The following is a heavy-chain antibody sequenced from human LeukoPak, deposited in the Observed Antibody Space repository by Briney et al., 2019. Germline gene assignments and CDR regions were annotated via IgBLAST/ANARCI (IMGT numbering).Heavy chain of an antibody. J-gene: IGHJ4*02. CDR1: GATFSRYA. CDR2: TLPIFGTA. V-gene: IGHV1-69*06. Sequence: GASVKVSCKASGATFSRYAMSWVRQAPGQGLEWMGGTLPIFGTANYAQKLQGRVTITADKSTSTAYMQLSSLRSEDTAVYYCARDQPYYYDSSGYHGGFDYWGQGTLVTVSS. CDR3: ARDQPYYYDSSGYHGGFDY. D-gene: IGHD3-22*01.